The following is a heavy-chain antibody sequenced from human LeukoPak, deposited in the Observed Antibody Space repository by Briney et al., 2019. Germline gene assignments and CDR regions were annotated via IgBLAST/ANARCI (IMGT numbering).Heavy chain of an antibody. Sequence: GASVKVSCKASGYAFTSYHIHWMRQAPGQGLGWMGIIIPSSGSTTYAQQFQGRVTMTRDTSTSTVYMELSSLTSGDTAVYFCARSEYNDYRGLGFWGQGTLVTVSS. CDR3: ARSEYNDYRGLGF. V-gene: IGHV1-46*01. CDR1: GYAFTSYH. J-gene: IGHJ4*02. D-gene: IGHD4-11*01. CDR2: IIPSSGST.